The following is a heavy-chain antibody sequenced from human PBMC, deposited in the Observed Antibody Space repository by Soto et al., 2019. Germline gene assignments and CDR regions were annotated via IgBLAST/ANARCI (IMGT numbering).Heavy chain of an antibody. J-gene: IGHJ6*02. V-gene: IGHV2-26*01. CDR3: ARISLVPYYYYGMDV. Sequence: QVTLKESGPVLVKPTETLTLTYTVSGFSLSNARMGVSWIRQPPGKALEWLAHIFSNDEKSYSTSLKSRLTISKDTSKSQVVLTMTNMDPVDIATYYCARISLVPYYYYGMDVWGQGTTVTVSS. CDR1: GFSLSNARMG. D-gene: IGHD2-8*02. CDR2: IFSNDEK.